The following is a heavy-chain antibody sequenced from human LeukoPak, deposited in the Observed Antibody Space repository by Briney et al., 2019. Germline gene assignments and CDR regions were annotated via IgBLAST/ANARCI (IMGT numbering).Heavy chain of an antibody. J-gene: IGHJ4*02. CDR3: ARADYGDYECSL. CDR1: GYTFTSYD. Sequence: ASVKVSCKASGYTFTSYDINWVRQATGQGLEWMGWMNPNSGNTGYAQKFQGRVTMARNTSISTAYMELSSLRSEDTAVYYCARADYGDYECSLWGQGTLVTVSS. D-gene: IGHD4-17*01. V-gene: IGHV1-8*01. CDR2: MNPNSGNT.